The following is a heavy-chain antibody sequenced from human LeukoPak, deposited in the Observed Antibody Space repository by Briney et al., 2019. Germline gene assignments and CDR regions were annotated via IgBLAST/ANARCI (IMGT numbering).Heavy chain of an antibody. V-gene: IGHV4-59*01. Sequence: SETLSLTCTVSGGSISSYYWSWIRQPPGKGLEWIGYIYYSRSTNYNPSLKSRVTISVDTSKNQFSLKLSSVTAADTAVYYCARDNWNYGSSMDVWGQGTTVTVSS. CDR1: GGSISSYY. CDR3: ARDNWNYGSSMDV. J-gene: IGHJ6*02. D-gene: IGHD1-7*01. CDR2: IYYSRST.